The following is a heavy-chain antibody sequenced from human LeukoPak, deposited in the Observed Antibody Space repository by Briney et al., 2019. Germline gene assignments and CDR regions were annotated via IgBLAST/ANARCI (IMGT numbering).Heavy chain of an antibody. CDR2: INHSGST. CDR3: ARGRSRLLFEP. CDR1: GGSISSGGYY. V-gene: IGHV4-30-2*01. Sequence: SQTLSLTCTVSGGSISSGGYYWSWIRQPPGKGLEWIGEINHSGSTNYNPSLKSRVTISVDTSKNQFSLKLSSVTAADTAVYYCARGRSRLLFEPWGQGTLVTVSS. D-gene: IGHD2-15*01. J-gene: IGHJ5*02.